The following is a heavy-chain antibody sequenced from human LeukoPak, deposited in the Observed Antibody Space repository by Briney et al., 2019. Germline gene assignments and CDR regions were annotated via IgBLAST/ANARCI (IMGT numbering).Heavy chain of an antibody. Sequence: GGSLRLSCAASGFTFSSYSMNWVRQAPGKGLEWVSSISSSSSYIYYADSVKGRFTISRDNAKNSLYLQMNSLRAEDTAVYYCASARSGSYYNEDYWGQGTLVTVSS. CDR2: ISSSSSYI. D-gene: IGHD3-10*01. CDR1: GFTFSSYS. J-gene: IGHJ4*02. V-gene: IGHV3-21*01. CDR3: ASARSGSYYNEDY.